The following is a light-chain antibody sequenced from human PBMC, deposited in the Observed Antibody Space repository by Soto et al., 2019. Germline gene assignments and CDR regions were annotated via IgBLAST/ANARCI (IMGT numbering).Light chain of an antibody. V-gene: IGKV1-9*01. CDR2: AAS. J-gene: IGKJ4*01. CDR1: QGISSF. CDR3: QQLNSYPLT. Sequence: DILLTQSPSFLSASVGDRVNISCRASQGISSFLTWFQQKPRKAPKLLIYAASTLQSGVPSRFSGSGSGTEFTLTIGSLQPEDFATYYCQQLNSYPLTFGGGTKVEIK.